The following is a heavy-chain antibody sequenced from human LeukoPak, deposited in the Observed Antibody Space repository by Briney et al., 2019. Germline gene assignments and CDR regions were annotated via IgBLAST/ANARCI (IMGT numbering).Heavy chain of an antibody. CDR3: ARDAAAMTPAGDY. D-gene: IGHD5-18*01. V-gene: IGHV3-74*01. Sequence: PGRSLRLSCAASGFTFSSYWMHWVRQAPGKGLVWVSRINSDGSSTSYADSVKGRFTISRDNAENTLYLQMNSLRAEDTAVYYCARDAAAMTPAGDYWGQGTLVTVSS. J-gene: IGHJ4*02. CDR2: INSDGSST. CDR1: GFTFSSYW.